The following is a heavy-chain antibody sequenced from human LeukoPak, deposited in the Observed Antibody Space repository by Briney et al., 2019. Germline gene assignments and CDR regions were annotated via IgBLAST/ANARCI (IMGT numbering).Heavy chain of an antibody. Sequence: PGGSLRLSCAASGFTFSTYSMNWVRQAPGKGLEWISYIGRSSSTIYYADSVKGRFTISRDNAKNSLYLQMNSLRAEDTAVYYCARDLTSSSWAYFDYWGQGTLVTVSS. CDR3: ARDLTSSSWAYFDY. D-gene: IGHD6-13*01. V-gene: IGHV3-48*01. J-gene: IGHJ4*02. CDR2: IGRSSSTI. CDR1: GFTFSTYS.